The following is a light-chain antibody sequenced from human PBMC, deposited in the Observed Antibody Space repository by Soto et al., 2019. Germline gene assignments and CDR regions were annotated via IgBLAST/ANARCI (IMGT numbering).Light chain of an antibody. V-gene: IGKV1-27*01. J-gene: IGKJ1*01. CDR3: HPSYSRMT. CDR1: QGINNY. Sequence: DMRRTRAQISLSASGGERDTITCRASQGINNYLAWYQQKPGKVPRLLIYAASTLQSGVPSRFSGSRSGTDFTLTISSLQPEDFATYSGHPSYSRMTFGQGTRLDI. CDR2: AAS.